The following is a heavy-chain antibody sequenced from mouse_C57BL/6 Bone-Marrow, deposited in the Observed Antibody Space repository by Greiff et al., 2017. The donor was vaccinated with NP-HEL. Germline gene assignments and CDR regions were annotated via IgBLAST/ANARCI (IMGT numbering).Heavy chain of an antibody. CDR3: ARKDYYGSSYFSYWYFDV. D-gene: IGHD1-1*01. CDR2: ISTYYGDA. J-gene: IGHJ1*03. CDR1: GYTFTDYA. V-gene: IGHV1-67*01. Sequence: QVQLQQSGPELVRPGVSVKISCKGSGYTFTDYAMHWVKQSHAKSLEWIGVISTYYGDASYNQKFKDKATMTVDKSSSTAYMELARLTSEDSAVYYCARKDYYGSSYFSYWYFDVWGTGTTVTVSS.